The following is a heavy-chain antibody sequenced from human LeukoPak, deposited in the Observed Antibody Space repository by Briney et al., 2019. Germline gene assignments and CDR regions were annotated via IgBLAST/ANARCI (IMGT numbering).Heavy chain of an antibody. CDR2: ISGSGGST. J-gene: IGHJ3*01. Sequence: PGGSLRLSCAASGFTLSSYAMGWVRQAPGKGLEWVSGISGSGGSTYYADSVKGRFTISRDNSKNTLYLQMNSLRAEDTAVYYCARDPAGGTYDLWGQGTMVTVSS. CDR3: ARDPAGGTYDL. V-gene: IGHV3-23*01. CDR1: GFTLSSYA.